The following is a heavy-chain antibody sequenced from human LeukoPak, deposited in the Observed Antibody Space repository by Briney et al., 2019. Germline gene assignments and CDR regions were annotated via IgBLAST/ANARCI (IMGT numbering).Heavy chain of an antibody. CDR3: ARQGALITIFGVVIPPTLGFDP. Sequence: SETLSLTCTVSGDSINSYTYYWGWIRQPPGKGLDWIGSIYYSGSTYYNPSLKSRVTISVDTSKNQFSLKLSSVTAADTAVYYCARQGALITIFGVVIPPTLGFDPWGQGTLVTVSS. D-gene: IGHD3-3*01. J-gene: IGHJ5*02. CDR2: IYYSGST. CDR1: GDSINSYTYY. V-gene: IGHV4-39*01.